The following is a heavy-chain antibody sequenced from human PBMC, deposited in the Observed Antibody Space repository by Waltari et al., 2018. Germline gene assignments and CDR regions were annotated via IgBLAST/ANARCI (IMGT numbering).Heavy chain of an antibody. D-gene: IGHD6-13*01. Sequence: QVQLQESGPGLVKPSETLSLTCTVSGGSISSYYWSWIRQPAGKGLEWIGRMYTSGRTNYNPSLKSRVTMSVDTSKNQFSLKLSSVTAEDTAVYYCARDAAGYTDPYYFDYWGQGTLVTVSS. CDR3: ARDAAGYTDPYYFDY. CDR2: MYTSGRT. CDR1: GGSISSYY. J-gene: IGHJ4*02. V-gene: IGHV4-4*07.